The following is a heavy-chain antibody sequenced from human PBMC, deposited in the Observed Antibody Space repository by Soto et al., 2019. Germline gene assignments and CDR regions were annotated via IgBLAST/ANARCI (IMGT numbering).Heavy chain of an antibody. D-gene: IGHD2-15*01. J-gene: IGHJ4*02. Sequence: SVKGSCKASGGTYSSYAISWVRQAPGQGLEWMGGIIPIFGTANYAQKFQGRVTITADESTRTAYMELSSLSSEETAVYYSARDPYSSGGSNYATFDCWRQG. CDR1: GGTYSSYA. CDR3: ARDPYSSGGSNYATFDC. V-gene: IGHV1-69*13. CDR2: IIPIFGTA.